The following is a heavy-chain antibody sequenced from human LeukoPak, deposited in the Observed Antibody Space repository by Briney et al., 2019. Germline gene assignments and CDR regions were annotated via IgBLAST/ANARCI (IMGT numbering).Heavy chain of an antibody. CDR2: NSTYDGNA. J-gene: IGHJ4*02. Sequence: ASVKVSCKASGYSFTSYGITWVRQAPGQGLEWMGWNSTYDGNANYAQKLQGRVTMTTDTSTITAYMELRSLRSDDTAVYYCARAPSGFTYGPGDHWGQGTLVTVSS. CDR3: ARAPSGFTYGPGDH. CDR1: GYSFTSYG. V-gene: IGHV1-18*01. D-gene: IGHD5-18*01.